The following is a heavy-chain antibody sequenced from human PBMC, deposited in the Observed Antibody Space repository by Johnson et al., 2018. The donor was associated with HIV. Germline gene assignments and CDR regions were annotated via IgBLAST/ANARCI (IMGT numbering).Heavy chain of an antibody. J-gene: IGHJ3*02. V-gene: IGHV3-20*04. CDR2: INWNGDNT. CDR1: GFTFDDYD. D-gene: IGHD1-26*01. Sequence: VQLVESGGGVARPWGSLRLSCAASGFTFDDYDMNWVRQAPGKGLEWVSGINWNGDNTGYGDSVKGRFTIFRDNAKNSLYLQMNRLRAEDTALYYCARGGMRGELGAFDIWGQGTMVTVSS. CDR3: ARGGMRGELGAFDI.